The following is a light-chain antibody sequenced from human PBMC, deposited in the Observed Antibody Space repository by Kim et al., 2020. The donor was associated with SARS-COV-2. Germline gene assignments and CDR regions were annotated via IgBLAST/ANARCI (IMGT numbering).Light chain of an antibody. Sequence: DIQMTQSPSTVSASVGDRVTITCRASENVDIWVAWYHQQPGKAPKLLIFMASSLDRGVPSRFSATGSETDFTLTISGLQPDDVGTYYCQQYNSVNSLTFGGGTKLEI. CDR3: QQYNSVNSLT. J-gene: IGKJ4*01. CDR1: ENVDIW. V-gene: IGKV1-5*03. CDR2: MAS.